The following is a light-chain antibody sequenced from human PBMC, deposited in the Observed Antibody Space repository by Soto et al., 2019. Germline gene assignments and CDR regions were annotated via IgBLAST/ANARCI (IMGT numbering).Light chain of an antibody. V-gene: IGKV3-20*01. CDR2: RAS. Sequence: QSTGSASLTEREGASLSCRASQSVSSNYLAWYKQKPGQAPKLLSYRASIRATGIPDRFTGSGSGTEFTLASSRRKPADLHVYYSQDYARPLLTCAGGTKVDIK. CDR3: QDYARPLLT. J-gene: IGKJ4*01. CDR1: QSVSSNY.